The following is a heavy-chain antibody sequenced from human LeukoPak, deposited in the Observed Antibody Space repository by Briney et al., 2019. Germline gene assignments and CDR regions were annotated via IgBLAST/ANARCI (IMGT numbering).Heavy chain of an antibody. Sequence: SETLSLTCAVYGGSFSGYYWSWIRQPPGKGLEWIGEINHSGSTNYNPSLKSRVTISVDTSKNQFSLKLSSVTAADTAVYYCARMGIAAAGTWDWFDPWGQGTLVTVSS. CDR3: ARMGIAAAGTWDWFDP. D-gene: IGHD6-13*01. CDR1: GGSFSGYY. CDR2: INHSGST. J-gene: IGHJ5*02. V-gene: IGHV4-34*01.